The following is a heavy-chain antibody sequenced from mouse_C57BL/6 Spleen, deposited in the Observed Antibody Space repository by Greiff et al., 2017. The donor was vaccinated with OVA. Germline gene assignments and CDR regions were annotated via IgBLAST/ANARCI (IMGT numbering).Heavy chain of an antibody. CDR3: GGDHLYAMDY. V-gene: IGHV5-9*01. J-gene: IGHJ4*01. Sequence: EVLLVESGAGLVKPGGSLTLSCAASGFTFSSYTMSWVRQTPEKRLEWVATISGGGGNNYYPDSVKGRFTISRHNAKNTLYLQMSSLRSEETALYYYGGDHLYAMDYWGQGTSVTVSS. CDR2: ISGGGGNN. CDR1: GFTFSSYT.